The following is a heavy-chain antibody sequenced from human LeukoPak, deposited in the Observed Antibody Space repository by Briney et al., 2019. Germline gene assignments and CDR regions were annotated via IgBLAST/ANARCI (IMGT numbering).Heavy chain of an antibody. J-gene: IGHJ4*02. V-gene: IGHV3-53*01. CDR1: GFTVSSNY. Sequence: GGSLRLSCAASGFTVSSNYMSWVRQAPGKGLEWVSVIYSGGSTYYADSVKGRFTISRHNSKNTLYLQMNSLRAEDTAVYYCAKDDLIGSGYYCGFRPPGDYWGQGTLVTVSS. D-gene: IGHD3-22*01. CDR3: AKDDLIGSGYYCGFRPPGDY. CDR2: IYSGGST.